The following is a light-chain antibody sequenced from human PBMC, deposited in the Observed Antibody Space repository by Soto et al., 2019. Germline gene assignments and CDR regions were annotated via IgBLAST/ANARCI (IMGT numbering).Light chain of an antibody. CDR1: SSDIGGNNY. V-gene: IGLV2-14*03. CDR2: NVT. J-gene: IGLJ2*01. Sequence: QSVLTQPASVSGSPGQSITISCPGTSSDIGGNNYVSWYQQHPGKAPKLMIYNVTNRPSGVSNRFSGSKSGNTASLTISGLQAEDEADYYCSSYTTSSTLFGGGTKLTVL. CDR3: SSYTTSSTL.